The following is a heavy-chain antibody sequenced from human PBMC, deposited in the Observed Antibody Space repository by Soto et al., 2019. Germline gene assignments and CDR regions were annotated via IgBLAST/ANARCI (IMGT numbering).Heavy chain of an antibody. CDR2: IYYSGST. V-gene: IGHV4-31*03. D-gene: IGHD3-10*01. CDR3: ARVGLYYYGSGSQNYYYMDV. CDR1: GGSISSGGYY. Sequence: SETLSLTCTVSGGSISSGGYYWSWIRQHPGKGLEWIGYIYYSGSTYYNPSLKSRVTISVDTSKNQFSLKLSSVTAADTAVYYCARVGLYYYGSGSQNYYYMDVWGKGTTVTVSS. J-gene: IGHJ6*03.